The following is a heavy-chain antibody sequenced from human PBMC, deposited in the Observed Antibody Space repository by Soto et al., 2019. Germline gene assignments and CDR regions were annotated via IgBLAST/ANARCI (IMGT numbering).Heavy chain of an antibody. J-gene: IGHJ6*03. Sequence: SETQSLTSTVSGGSISSYYWSWIRQPPGKGLEWIGYIYYSGSTNYNPSLKSRVTISVDTSKNQFSLKLSSVTAADTAVYYCARAVGSYYYYYMDVWGKGTTVTVSS. CDR1: GGSISSYY. CDR2: IYYSGST. V-gene: IGHV4-59*01. CDR3: ARAVGSYYYYYMDV.